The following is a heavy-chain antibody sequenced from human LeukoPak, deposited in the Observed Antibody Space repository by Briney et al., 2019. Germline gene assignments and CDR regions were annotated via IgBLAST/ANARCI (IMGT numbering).Heavy chain of an antibody. J-gene: IGHJ4*02. CDR3: AAFPSLGNSGYHPHY. V-gene: IGHV3-15*01. CDR1: GFTFSDAW. Sequence: GESLRLSCAVSGFTFSDAWMSWVRQAPGKGLEWVGRIKRKADGGTTDYAAPVKGRFTISRDDSKNTLYVQMNGLKTEDTAVYYCAAFPSLGNSGYHPHYRGQGTLVTVSS. D-gene: IGHD5-12*01. CDR2: IKRKADGGTT.